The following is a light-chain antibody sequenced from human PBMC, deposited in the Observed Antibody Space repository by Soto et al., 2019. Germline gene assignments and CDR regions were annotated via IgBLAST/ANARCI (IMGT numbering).Light chain of an antibody. Sequence: QSVLTQPASVSGSPGQSITMSCTGTSSDVGGYNYVSWYQQYPGKAPKLMIYDVSNRPSGVSNRFSGSKSGNTASLTISGLRAEDEADYYCNSFTTSSTLLFGGGTKLTVL. CDR1: SSDVGGYNY. J-gene: IGLJ2*01. CDR2: DVS. V-gene: IGLV2-14*03. CDR3: NSFTTSSTLL.